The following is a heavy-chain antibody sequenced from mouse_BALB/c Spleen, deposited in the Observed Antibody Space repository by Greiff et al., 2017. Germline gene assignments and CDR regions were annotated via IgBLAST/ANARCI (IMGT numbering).Heavy chain of an antibody. CDR1: GYTFTSYV. J-gene: IGHJ3*01. CDR2: INPYNDGT. CDR3: ATPYDYDGAWFAD. V-gene: IGHV1-14*01. Sequence: EVQLQQSGPELVKPGASVKMSCKASGYTFTSYVMHWVKQKPGQGLEWIGYINPYNDGTKYNEKFKGKATLTSDKSSSTAYMELSSLTSEDSAVYYCATPYDYDGAWFADWGQGTLVTVSA. D-gene: IGHD2-4*01.